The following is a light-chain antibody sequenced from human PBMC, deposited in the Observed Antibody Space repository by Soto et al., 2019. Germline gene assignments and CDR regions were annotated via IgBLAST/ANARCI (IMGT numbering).Light chain of an antibody. CDR3: QQTYNTPRT. V-gene: IGKV3-20*01. Sequence: EILLTQSPGTLSLSPGERATLSCIASQSIRTSFLAWFQQKPGQAPKVLIYRASSRATGIPDRFSGSGSGTDFTLTISRLEPEDFATYYCQQTYNTPRTFGQGTKVDIK. CDR2: RAS. CDR1: QSIRTSF. J-gene: IGKJ1*01.